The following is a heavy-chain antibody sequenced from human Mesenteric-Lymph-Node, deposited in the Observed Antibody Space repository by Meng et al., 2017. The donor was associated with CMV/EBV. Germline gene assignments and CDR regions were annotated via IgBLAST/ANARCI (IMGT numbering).Heavy chain of an antibody. V-gene: IGHV1-2*02. J-gene: IGHJ4*02. CDR2: INPNSGGT. CDR1: GYTFTGYY. CDR3: ARDKCTSTSCSFDY. D-gene: IGHD2-2*01. Sequence: ASVKVSCKASGYTFTGYYMHWVRQAPGQGLEWMGWINPNSGGTNYAQKFQGRVTMTRDTSISTVYMELSRLRSDDTAMYYCARDKCTSTSCSFDYWGQGTLVTVSS.